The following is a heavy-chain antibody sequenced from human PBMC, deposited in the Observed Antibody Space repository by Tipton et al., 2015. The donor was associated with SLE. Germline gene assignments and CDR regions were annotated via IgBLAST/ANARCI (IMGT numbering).Heavy chain of an antibody. Sequence: QSGAEVKKPGASVKVSCKASGYTFTSYDINWVRQATGQGLEWMGWMNPNSGNTGYAQKFQGRVTMTRNTSISTAYMELSSLRSEDTAVYYCAVTYYYDSSGPLGAFDIWGQGTMVTVSS. V-gene: IGHV1-8*01. D-gene: IGHD3-22*01. CDR1: GYTFTSYD. CDR2: MNPNSGNT. CDR3: AVTYYYDSSGPLGAFDI. J-gene: IGHJ3*02.